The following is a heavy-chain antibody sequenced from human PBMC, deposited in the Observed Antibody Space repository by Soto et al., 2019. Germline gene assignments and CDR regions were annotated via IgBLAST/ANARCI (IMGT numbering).Heavy chain of an antibody. D-gene: IGHD5-18*01. CDR1: GGSVTSDEDY. CDR2: ISNSGST. CDR3: ATESGSTYGYFDH. V-gene: IGHV4-30-4*01. Sequence: SETLSLTCTVSGGSVTSDEDYWTWIRQSPGKGLEWIGYISNSGSTGYNPSLKTRLSMSVDRSKDQFTLRLTSVTAADTAVYFCATESGSTYGYFDHWGQGTQVTVSS. J-gene: IGHJ4*02.